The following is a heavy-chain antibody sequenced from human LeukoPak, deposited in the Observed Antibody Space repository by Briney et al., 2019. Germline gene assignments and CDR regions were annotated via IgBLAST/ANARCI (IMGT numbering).Heavy chain of an antibody. D-gene: IGHD3-10*01. J-gene: IGHJ4*02. V-gene: IGHV1-2*02. Sequence: GASVKVSCKASGYTFTGYYMHWVRQAPGQGLGWMGWINPNSGGTNYAQKFQGRVTTTRDTSISTAYMELSRLRSDDTAVYYCARDRRVQGVIGYWGQGTLVTVSS. CDR2: INPNSGGT. CDR3: ARDRRVQGVIGY. CDR1: GYTFTGYY.